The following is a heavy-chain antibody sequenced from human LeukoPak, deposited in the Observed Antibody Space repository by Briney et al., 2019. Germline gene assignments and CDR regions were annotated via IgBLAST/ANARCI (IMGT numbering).Heavy chain of an antibody. CDR3: AREVPRYCSGGSCLRNAFDI. CDR1: GGSISSYY. Sequence: SETLSLTCTVSGGSISSYYWSWIRQPAGKGLEWIGRIYTSGSTNYNPFLKSRVTLSVDTSKNQFSLKLSSVTAADTAVYYCAREVPRYCSGGSCLRNAFDIWGQGTMVTVSS. D-gene: IGHD2-15*01. CDR2: IYTSGST. V-gene: IGHV4-4*07. J-gene: IGHJ3*02.